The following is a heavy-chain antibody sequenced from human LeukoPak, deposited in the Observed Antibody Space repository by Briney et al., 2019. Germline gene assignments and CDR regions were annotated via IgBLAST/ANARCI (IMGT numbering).Heavy chain of an antibody. J-gene: IGHJ2*01. D-gene: IGHD2-21*01. V-gene: IGHV3-48*03. CDR2: ISSTGNTI. CDR3: ARDCSVYWYFDL. Sequence: GGSLRLSCTASGFTFSRYEMNWVRQAPRKGLEWVSYISSTGNTIYYADSVKGRFTISRDNATNSLYLQMNSLRDEDTAVYYCARDCSVYWYFDLWGRGTLVTVSS. CDR1: GFTFSRYE.